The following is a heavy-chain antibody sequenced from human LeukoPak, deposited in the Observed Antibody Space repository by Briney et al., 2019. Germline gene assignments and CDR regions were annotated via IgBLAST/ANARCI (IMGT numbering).Heavy chain of an antibody. CDR1: GGSISSGGYY. CDR2: IYHSGST. CDR3: ARDRGYGGNPYYFDY. V-gene: IGHV4-30-2*01. D-gene: IGHD4-23*01. Sequence: SQTLSLTCTVSGGSISSGGYYWSWIRQPPGKGLEWIGYIYHSGSTYYNPSLKSRVTISVDRSKNQFSLKLSSVTAADTAVYYCARDRGYGGNPYYFDYWGQGTLVTVSS. J-gene: IGHJ4*02.